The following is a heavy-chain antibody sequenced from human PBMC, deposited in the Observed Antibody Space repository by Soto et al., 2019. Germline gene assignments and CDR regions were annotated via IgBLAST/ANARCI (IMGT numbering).Heavy chain of an antibody. D-gene: IGHD1-26*01. CDR2: ISSSSSYT. V-gene: IGHV3-11*05. Sequence: QVQLVESGGGLVKPGGSLRLSCAASGFTFSAYYMSWIRQAPGKGLEWVSYISSSSSYTNYAHSVKGRFTISRDDAKNSLYLQMNSLRAEDTAVYYWAGIVGGTSNYYYLMDVWGQGTTVTVSS. CDR3: AGIVGGTSNYYYLMDV. CDR1: GFTFSAYY. J-gene: IGHJ6*02.